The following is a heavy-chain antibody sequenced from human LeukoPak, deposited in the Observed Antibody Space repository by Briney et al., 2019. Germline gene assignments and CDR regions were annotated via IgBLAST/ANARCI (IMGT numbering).Heavy chain of an antibody. J-gene: IGHJ4*02. CDR1: GFTISNNY. D-gene: IGHD3-10*01. CDR2: IYSGGFT. V-gene: IGHV3-53*01. Sequence: GGSLRLSCAASGFTISNNYIRWLRQAPGKGLEWVSHIYSGGFTQFADSVRGRFTISRDNSKNTLFLQMNSLRVEDTAVYYCAKDQGSGSVDYSWGYFDYWGQGTLVTVSS. CDR3: AKDQGSGSVDYSWGYFDY.